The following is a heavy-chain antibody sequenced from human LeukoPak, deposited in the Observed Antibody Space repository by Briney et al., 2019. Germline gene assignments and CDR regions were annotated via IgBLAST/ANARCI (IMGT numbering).Heavy chain of an antibody. CDR1: GFTFSSYW. CDR3: ARGRPHGNDY. V-gene: IGHV3-74*01. J-gene: IGHJ4*02. CDR2: IASDGSST. Sequence: GGSLRLSCAASGFTFSSYWMNWVRQAPGKGLVWVSRIASDGSSTTYADSVKGRFSISRDNAKNTLYLQMNSPRVEDTAVYCCARGRPHGNDYWGQGTLVTVSS. D-gene: IGHD4-23*01.